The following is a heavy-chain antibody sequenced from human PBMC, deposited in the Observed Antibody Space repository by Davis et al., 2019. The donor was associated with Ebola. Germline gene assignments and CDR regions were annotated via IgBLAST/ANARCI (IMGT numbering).Heavy chain of an antibody. V-gene: IGHV3-23*01. CDR1: GFTFSSYA. J-gene: IGHJ4*02. CDR2: ISGSGGST. CDR3: AKWGYGYFDY. D-gene: IGHD5-12*01. Sequence: GESLKISCAASGFTFSSYAMSWVRQAPGKGLEWVSAISGSGGSTYYADSVKGRFTISRDNSKNTLYLQMNSLRAEDTAVYYCAKWGYGYFDYWGQGTLVTVSS.